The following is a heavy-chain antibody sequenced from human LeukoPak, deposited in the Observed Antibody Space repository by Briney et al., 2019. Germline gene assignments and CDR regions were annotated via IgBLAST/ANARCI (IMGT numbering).Heavy chain of an antibody. D-gene: IGHD1-7*01. V-gene: IGHV4-34*01. J-gene: IGHJ6*03. CDR1: GGSFSNYY. CDR3: ARRWNYGRNYYIDV. CDR2: INDSGRI. Sequence: PSETLSLTCAVYGGSFSNYYWSWIRQPPGKGLEWIGEINDSGRINYNPSLMSRVTVSVDTSKNQFSLRLTSVTATDTAVYYCARRWNYGRNYYIDVWGNVATVSVSS.